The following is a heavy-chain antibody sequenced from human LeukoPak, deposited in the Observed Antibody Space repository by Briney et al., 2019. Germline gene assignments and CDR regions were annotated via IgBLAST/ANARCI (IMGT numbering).Heavy chain of an antibody. J-gene: IGHJ4*02. V-gene: IGHV3-7*01. Sequence: GGSLRLSCAASGFIFTNYFMSWVRQAPGKGLGWVASIEHDGSEKYYVDSVRGRFTISRDNTMNSLYLQMSSLRAEDTAVYYCATDRGWRTSGYYLYYFEYWGQGTLVTYSP. D-gene: IGHD3-3*01. CDR3: ATDRGWRTSGYYLYYFEY. CDR1: GFIFTNYF. CDR2: IEHDGSEK.